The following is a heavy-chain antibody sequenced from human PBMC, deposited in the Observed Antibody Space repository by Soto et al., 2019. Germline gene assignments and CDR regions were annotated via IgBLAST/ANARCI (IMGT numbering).Heavy chain of an antibody. CDR1: GGSISISGYY. CDR3: ARSEGIQLWLSRLDY. CDR2: IHYTGST. Sequence: QVQLQESGPGLVKPSQTLALTCAVSGGSISISGYYWTWIRQHPGKGLEWIGYIHYTGSTYYNPSIKSRVSISVDTSKNQFSLNLSSVTAADTAVYYCARSEGIQLWLSRLDYWGRGTLVTV. V-gene: IGHV4-31*11. D-gene: IGHD2-21*01. J-gene: IGHJ4*02.